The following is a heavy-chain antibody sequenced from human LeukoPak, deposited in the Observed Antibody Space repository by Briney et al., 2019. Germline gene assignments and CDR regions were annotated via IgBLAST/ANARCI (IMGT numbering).Heavy chain of an antibody. CDR1: GLSLSTSGVG. D-gene: IGHD3-9*01. J-gene: IGHJ5*02. CDR3: AHISHDILTGHWDWFDP. CDR2: IYWDDDK. Sequence: SGPTLLKPTQTLTLTCTFSGLSLSTSGVGVGWIRQPPGKALEWLALIYWDDDKRYSPSLKSRLTITKDTSKNQVVLTMTNMDPVDTATYYCAHISHDILTGHWDWFDPWGQGTLVTVSS. V-gene: IGHV2-5*02.